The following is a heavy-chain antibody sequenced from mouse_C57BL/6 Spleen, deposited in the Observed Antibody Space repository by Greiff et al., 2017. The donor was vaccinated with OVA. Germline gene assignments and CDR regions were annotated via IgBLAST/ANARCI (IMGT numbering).Heavy chain of an antibody. CDR2: INPNNGGT. CDR1: GYTFTDYY. J-gene: IGHJ3*01. V-gene: IGHV1-26*01. CDR3: ARSGYYSNYEVWFAY. Sequence: VQLQQSGPELVKPGASVKISCKASGYTFTDYYMNWVKQSHGKSLEWIGDINPNNGGTSYNQKFKGKATLTVDKSSSTAYMELRSLTSEDSAVYYCARSGYYSNYEVWFAYWGQGTLVTVSA. D-gene: IGHD2-5*01.